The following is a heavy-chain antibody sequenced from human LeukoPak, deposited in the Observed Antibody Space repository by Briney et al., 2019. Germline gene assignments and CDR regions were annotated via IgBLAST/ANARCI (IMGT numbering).Heavy chain of an antibody. Sequence: GGSLRLSCAVSGFTFSSYWMHWVRQAPGKGLVWVSRIDRDGSRINCADSVKGRFTISRDNGKNTLFLQTNSLRAEDAAVYYCVRGNDYGGPHYWGQGTLVTVSS. V-gene: IGHV3-74*01. D-gene: IGHD4-23*01. J-gene: IGHJ4*02. CDR2: IDRDGSRI. CDR3: VRGNDYGGPHY. CDR1: GFTFSSYW.